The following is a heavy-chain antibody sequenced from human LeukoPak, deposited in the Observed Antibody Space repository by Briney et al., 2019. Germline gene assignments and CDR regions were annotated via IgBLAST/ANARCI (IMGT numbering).Heavy chain of an antibody. V-gene: IGHV1-8*02. J-gene: IGHJ4*02. D-gene: IGHD1-26*01. CDR2: MNPNSGNT. CDR1: GYTFTGYY. Sequence: ASVKVSCKASGYTFTGYYMHWVRQATGQGLEWMGWMNPNSGNTGYAQKFQGRVTMTRDTSISTAYMELSSLRSEDTAVYYCARVSVGPNGWGQGTLVTVSS. CDR3: ARVSVGPNG.